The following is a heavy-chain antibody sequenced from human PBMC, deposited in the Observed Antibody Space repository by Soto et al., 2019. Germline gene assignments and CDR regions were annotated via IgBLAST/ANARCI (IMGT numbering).Heavy chain of an antibody. V-gene: IGHV4-34*01. CDR1: GGSFSGYY. D-gene: IGHD2-15*01. CDR3: ARGISLIVEVHRDAPDKYYFDS. Sequence: SETLSLTCAVYGGSFSGYYRSWIRQSPGKGLEWIGEINHSGSSISNPSLKSRVTISVDTSKNQFSLKLRSVTAADTAAYYCARGISLIVEVHRDAPDKYYFDSWSQGTLVTVSS. CDR2: INHSGSS. J-gene: IGHJ4*02.